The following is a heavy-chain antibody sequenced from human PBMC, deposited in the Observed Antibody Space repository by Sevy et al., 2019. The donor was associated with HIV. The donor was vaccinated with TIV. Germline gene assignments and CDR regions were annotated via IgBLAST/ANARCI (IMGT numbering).Heavy chain of an antibody. CDR2: IGGSGDTT. CDR3: ARSYSSSWYILYYFEY. Sequence: GGSLRLSCAASGFTFSSYAMSWVRQAPEKGLEWVSAIGGSGDTTYYADSVKGRFTISRDNAKNSLFLHMNTLRAEDTAVYYCARSYSSSWYILYYFEYWGQGTPVTVSS. CDR1: GFTFSSYA. V-gene: IGHV3-23*01. D-gene: IGHD6-13*01. J-gene: IGHJ4*02.